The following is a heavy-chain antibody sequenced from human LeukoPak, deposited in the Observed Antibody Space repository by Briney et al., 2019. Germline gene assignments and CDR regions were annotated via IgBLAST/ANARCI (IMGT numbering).Heavy chain of an antibody. CDR2: ISGSGHNT. Sequence: GGSLRLSCAASGFTFSNYGMNWVRQAPGKGLEWVSAISGSGHNTYYADSVKGRFTISRDNAKNSLYLQMNSLRAEDTAVYYCARGVDGIAAAGTSAFDIWGQGTMVTVSS. D-gene: IGHD6-13*01. CDR1: GFTFSNYG. V-gene: IGHV3-21*01. J-gene: IGHJ3*02. CDR3: ARGVDGIAAAGTSAFDI.